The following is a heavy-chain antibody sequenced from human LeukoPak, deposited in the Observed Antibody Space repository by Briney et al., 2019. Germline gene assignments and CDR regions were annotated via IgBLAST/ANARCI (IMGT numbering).Heavy chain of an antibody. J-gene: IGHJ4*02. CDR3: ARHPPDDYDSRGYSLGDY. CDR2: IYPGDSDT. D-gene: IGHD3-22*01. Sequence: GESLKISCKGSGYSFTSYWIGWVRQMPGKGLEWMGIIYPGDSDTRYSPSFQGQVTISADKSISTAYLQWSSLKASDTAMYYCARHPPDDYDSRGYSLGDYWGQGTLVTVSS. CDR1: GYSFTSYW. V-gene: IGHV5-51*01.